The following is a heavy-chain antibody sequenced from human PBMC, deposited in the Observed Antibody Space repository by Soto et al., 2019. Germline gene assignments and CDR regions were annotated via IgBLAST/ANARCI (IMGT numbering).Heavy chain of an antibody. CDR1: GGSYSAYY. Sequence: SETLSLPCAVYGGSYSAYYWTWIRQPQRKGLEWIGESNHSATINFNPSLKSRLTISLDTSKKHFSLKWSSVTDADTAAYYCARADRTLVTSYSLDVWRQGTTVTVSS. D-gene: IGHD2-21*02. J-gene: IGHJ6*02. V-gene: IGHV4-34*01. CDR3: ARADRTLVTSYSLDV. CDR2: SNHSATI.